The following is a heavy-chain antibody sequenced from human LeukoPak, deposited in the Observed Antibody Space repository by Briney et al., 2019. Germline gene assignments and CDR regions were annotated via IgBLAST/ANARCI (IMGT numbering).Heavy chain of an antibody. Sequence: GGSLRLSCAASGFTFSSYAMSWVRQAPGKGLEWVSDISGSGGRTYYADSVKGRFTLSRDNSKKTLYMQMNRQRAEDTAVYYCAKDQWGYCSGGSCYSFDYWGRGTLVTVSS. CDR3: AKDQWGYCSGGSCYSFDY. J-gene: IGHJ4*02. CDR1: GFTFSSYA. V-gene: IGHV3-23*01. D-gene: IGHD2-15*01. CDR2: ISGSGGRT.